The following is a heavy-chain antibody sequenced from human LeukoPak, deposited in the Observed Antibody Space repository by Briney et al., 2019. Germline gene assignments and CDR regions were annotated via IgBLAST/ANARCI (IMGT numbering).Heavy chain of an antibody. CDR2: ISYDGGDK. V-gene: IGHV3-30*04. CDR1: GFTFRSYA. CDR3: ARDFSTTADYYFDY. Sequence: GGSLRLSCAASGFTFRSYAMHWVRQAPGKGLEWVAVISYDGGDKYYADSVKGRFTISRDNSKNPLYLQMNSLSAEDTAVYYCARDFSTTADYYFDYWGQGTLVTVSS. J-gene: IGHJ4*02. D-gene: IGHD1/OR15-1a*01.